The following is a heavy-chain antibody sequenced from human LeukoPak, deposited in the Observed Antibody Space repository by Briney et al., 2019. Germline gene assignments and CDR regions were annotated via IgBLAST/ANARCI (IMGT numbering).Heavy chain of an antibody. V-gene: IGHV4-59*01. CDR3: ARGGNMTVVATAFQH. D-gene: IGHD3-22*01. Sequence: SETLSLTCTVSGGSISSYYWSWIRQPPGKGLEWIGYIYYSGSTSYNPSLKSRVTISVDTSKNQFSLKLSSVTAADTAVYYCARGGNMTVVATAFQHWGQGTLVTVSS. CDR1: GGSISSYY. CDR2: IYYSGST. J-gene: IGHJ1*01.